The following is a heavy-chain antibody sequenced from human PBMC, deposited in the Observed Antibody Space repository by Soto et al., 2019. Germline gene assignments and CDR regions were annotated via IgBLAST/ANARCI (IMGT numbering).Heavy chain of an antibody. J-gene: IGHJ4*02. Sequence: QVQLQQWGAGLLKPSETLSLTCAVYGGSFSGYYWSWVRQHPGKGLEWIGEINHSGSTNYNPSLKSRVTISVDTSKNQFSLKLSSVTAADTAVYYCARGRGIAVFWGQGTLVTVSS. CDR1: GGSFSGYY. CDR3: ARGRGIAVF. D-gene: IGHD6-19*01. CDR2: INHSGST. V-gene: IGHV4-34*01.